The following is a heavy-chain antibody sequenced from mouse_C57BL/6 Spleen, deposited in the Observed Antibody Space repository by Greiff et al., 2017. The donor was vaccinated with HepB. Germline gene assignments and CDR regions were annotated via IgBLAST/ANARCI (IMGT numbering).Heavy chain of an antibody. CDR1: GYTFTSYW. CDR3: ARRLGDYDVSFAY. Sequence: QVQLKQPGTELVKPGASVKLSCKASGYTFTSYWMHWVKQRPGQGLEWIGNINPSNGGTNYTEKFKSKATLTVDKSSSTAYMQLSSLTSEDSAVYYCARRLGDYDVSFAYWGQGTLVTVSA. D-gene: IGHD2-4*01. V-gene: IGHV1-53*01. J-gene: IGHJ3*01. CDR2: INPSNGGT.